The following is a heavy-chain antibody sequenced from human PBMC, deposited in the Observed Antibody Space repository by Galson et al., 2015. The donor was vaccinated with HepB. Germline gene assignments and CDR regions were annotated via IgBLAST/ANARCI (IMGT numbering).Heavy chain of an antibody. Sequence: SVKVSCKASGGTFSSQTISWVRQAPGQRLEWMGGIIPMFGSGNSAQNFQGRLMITADESKSTTYMELSSLRSEDTGVCYCARQYDTSGYYAYWGQGTLVTVSS. CDR1: GGTFSSQT. D-gene: IGHD3-22*01. J-gene: IGHJ4*02. CDR3: ARQYDTSGYYAY. V-gene: IGHV1-69*13. CDR2: IIPMFGSG.